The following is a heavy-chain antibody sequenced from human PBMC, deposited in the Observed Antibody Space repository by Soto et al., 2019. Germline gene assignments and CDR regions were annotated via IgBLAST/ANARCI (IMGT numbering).Heavy chain of an antibody. CDR1: GYSISSGYY. CDR2: IYHSGST. Sequence: SETLSLTCAVSGYSISSGYYWGWIRQPPGKGLEWIGSIYHSGSTYYNPSLKSRVTISVDTSKNQFSLKLSSVTAADTAVYYCASLDSSGWYDYWGQGTLVTVSS. J-gene: IGHJ4*02. CDR3: ASLDSSGWYDY. V-gene: IGHV4-38-2*01. D-gene: IGHD6-19*01.